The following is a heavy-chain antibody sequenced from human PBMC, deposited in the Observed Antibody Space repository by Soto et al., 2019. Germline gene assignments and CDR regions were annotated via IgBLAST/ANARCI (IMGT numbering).Heavy chain of an antibody. V-gene: IGHV1-18*01. D-gene: IGHD3-10*01. CDR2: ISASDGST. J-gene: IGHJ4*02. CDR3: ATYYFGSGSYYRFDN. Sequence: ASVKVSCKASGYAFSFGFSWVRQAPGQGLEWMRWISASDGSTNSAQKFRGRISLTTDTYTNTAYLDLLSLTSDDTAVYFCATYYFGSGSYYRFDNWGQGTLVTVSS. CDR1: GYAFSFG.